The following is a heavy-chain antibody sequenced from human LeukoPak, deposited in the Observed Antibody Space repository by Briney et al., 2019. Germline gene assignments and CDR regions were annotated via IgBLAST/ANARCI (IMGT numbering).Heavy chain of an antibody. CDR1: GYTFTSYY. J-gene: IGHJ5*02. V-gene: IGHV1-46*01. CDR3: ARDGSSLTGWFDP. CDR2: INPSGGST. Sequence: GASVKVSCKASGYTFTSYYIHWVRQAPGQGLEWMGIINPSGGSTSYAQKFQGRVTMTRDTSTSTVYMELSSLRSEDTAVYYCARDGSSLTGWFDPWGQGTLVTVSS. D-gene: IGHD6-13*01.